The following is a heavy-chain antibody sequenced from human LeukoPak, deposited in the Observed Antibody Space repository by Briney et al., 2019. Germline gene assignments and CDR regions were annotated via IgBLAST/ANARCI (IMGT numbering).Heavy chain of an antibody. CDR2: IKSKTDGGTT. V-gene: IGHV3-15*01. J-gene: IGHJ4*02. D-gene: IGHD3-22*01. CDR1: GFTFSNAW. CDR3: TYYYDSSGYPNFDY. Sequence: GGSLRLSCAASGFTFSNAWMSWVRQAPGKGLEWVGRIKSKTDGGTTDYAAPVKGRFTISRDDSKNTLYLQMNSLKTEDTAVYYGTYYYDSSGYPNFDYWGQGTLVTVSS.